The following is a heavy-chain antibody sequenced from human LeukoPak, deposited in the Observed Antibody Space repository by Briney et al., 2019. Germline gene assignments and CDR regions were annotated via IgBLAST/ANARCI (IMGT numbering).Heavy chain of an antibody. J-gene: IGHJ4*02. CDR3: ARDGRPVVVVAATLHY. V-gene: IGHV1-18*01. CDR2: ISAYNGNT. CDR1: GYTFTSYG. Sequence: GASVKVSCKASGYTFTSYGISWVRQAPGQGLEWMGWISAYNGNTNYARKLQGRVTMTTDTSTSTAYMELRSLRSDDTAVYYCARDGRPVVVVAATLHYWGQGTLVTVSS. D-gene: IGHD2-15*01.